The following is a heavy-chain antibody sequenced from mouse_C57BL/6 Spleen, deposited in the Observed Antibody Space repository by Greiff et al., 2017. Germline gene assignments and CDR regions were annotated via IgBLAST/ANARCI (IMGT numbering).Heavy chain of an antibody. V-gene: IGHV1-50*01. CDR3: ARPANGSFDY. Sequence: QVQLQQPGAELVKPGASVKLSCKASGYTFTSYWMQWVKQRPGQGLEWIGEIDPSDSYTNYNQKFKGKATLTVDTSSSPAYMQLSSLTSEDSAVYYCARPANGSFDYWGQGTTLTVSS. CDR1: GYTFTSYW. J-gene: IGHJ2*01. CDR2: IDPSDSYT. D-gene: IGHD1-2*01.